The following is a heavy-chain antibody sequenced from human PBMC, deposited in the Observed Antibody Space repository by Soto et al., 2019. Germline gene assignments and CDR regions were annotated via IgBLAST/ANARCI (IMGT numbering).Heavy chain of an antibody. Sequence: EVRLVESGGDLVKSGGSLRLSCVGSGFLFRTYEMNWVRQAPGKGLEWVAHISTTGGHVSESDSVKGRFTISRDNTKHTLDLQMNSLRTEDTGVYYCVSQHHWAGPFEFWGQGTLVNVSS. J-gene: IGHJ4*02. CDR2: ISTTGGHV. CDR1: GFLFRTYE. CDR3: VSQHHWAGPFEF. V-gene: IGHV3-48*03. D-gene: IGHD7-27*01.